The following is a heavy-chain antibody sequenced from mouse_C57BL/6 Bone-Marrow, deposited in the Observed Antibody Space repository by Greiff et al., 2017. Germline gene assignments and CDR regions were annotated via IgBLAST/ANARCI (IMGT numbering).Heavy chain of an antibody. V-gene: IGHV1-19*01. Sequence: EVQLVESGPVLVKPGASVKMSCKASGYTFTDYYMNWVKQSHGKSLEWIGVINPYNGGTSYNQKFKGKATLTVDKSSSTAYMELNSLTSEDSAVYYCARWGSYGYFDVWGTGTTVTVSS. CDR1: GYTFTDYY. CDR3: ARWGSYGYFDV. CDR2: INPYNGGT. J-gene: IGHJ1*03.